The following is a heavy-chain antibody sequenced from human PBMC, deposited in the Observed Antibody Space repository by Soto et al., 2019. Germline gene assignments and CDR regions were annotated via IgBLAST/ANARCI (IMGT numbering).Heavy chain of an antibody. V-gene: IGHV3-33*01. CDR1: GFTFSSYG. Sequence: GGSLRLSCAASGFTFSSYGMHWVRQAPGKGLEWVAVIWYDGSNKYYADSVKGRFTISRDNSKNTLYLQMNSLRAEDTAVYYCAREKRAVAVVFDYWGQGTLVTVSS. CDR2: IWYDGSNK. J-gene: IGHJ4*02. CDR3: AREKRAVAVVFDY. D-gene: IGHD6-19*01.